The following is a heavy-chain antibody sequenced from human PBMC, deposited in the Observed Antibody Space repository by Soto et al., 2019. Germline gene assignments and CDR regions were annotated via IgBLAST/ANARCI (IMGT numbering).Heavy chain of an antibody. CDR1: GYTFSDHG. Sequence: ASVKVSCKASGYTFSDHGISWVRQAPGQGLEWMGIINPSGGGTSYAQKFQGRVTMTRDTSTSTVYMELSSLRSEDTAVYYCARGFSGWYFDYWGQGTLVTVSS. CDR3: ARGFSGWYFDY. D-gene: IGHD5-12*01. CDR2: INPSGGGT. J-gene: IGHJ4*02. V-gene: IGHV1-46*01.